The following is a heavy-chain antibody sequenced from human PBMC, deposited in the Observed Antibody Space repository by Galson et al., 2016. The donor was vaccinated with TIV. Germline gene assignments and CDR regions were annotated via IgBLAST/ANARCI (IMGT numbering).Heavy chain of an antibody. V-gene: IGHV5-10-1*01. D-gene: IGHD3-10*01. CDR1: GYRFTSYW. J-gene: IGHJ5*02. CDR2: IDPTDSYT. CDR3: AIGVSSGSAWLDP. Sequence: QSGAEVKKPGESLRISCKGSGYRFTSYWINWVRQMPGKGLEWMGRIDPTDSYTNYSPSFQGHVTISADKSSTTAYLQWSSLKASDTAMYYWAIGVSSGSAWLDPWGPGTPVTVSS.